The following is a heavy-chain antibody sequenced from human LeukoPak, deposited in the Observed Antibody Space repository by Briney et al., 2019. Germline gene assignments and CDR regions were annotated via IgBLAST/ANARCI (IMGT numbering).Heavy chain of an antibody. D-gene: IGHD6-13*01. J-gene: IGHJ1*01. CDR2: ISTYGDTT. CDR3: TTIAAAVFSPLSRYFQH. Sequence: GGSLRLSCAASEFSSSSFAMSWVRQAPGKGLEWVSAISTYGDTTYYADSVKGRFTISRDNSKNTLYLQMNSLRAEDTAVYYCTTIAAAVFSPLSRYFQHWGQGTLVTVSS. V-gene: IGHV3-23*01. CDR1: EFSSSSFA.